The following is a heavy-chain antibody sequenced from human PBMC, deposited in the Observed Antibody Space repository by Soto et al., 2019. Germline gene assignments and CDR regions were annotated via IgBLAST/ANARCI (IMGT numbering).Heavy chain of an antibody. V-gene: IGHV1-3*01. CDR3: ASSYSNYDLIDYYYYGMDV. J-gene: IGHJ6*02. Sequence: QVQLVQSGAEVKKPGASVKVSCKASGYTFTSYAMHWVRQAPGQRLEWMGWINAGNGNTKYSQKFQGRVTITRDTSASTAYMELSSLRSDDTAAYYCASSYSNYDLIDYYYYGMDVWGQGTTVTVSS. CDR1: GYTFTSYA. D-gene: IGHD4-4*01. CDR2: INAGNGNT.